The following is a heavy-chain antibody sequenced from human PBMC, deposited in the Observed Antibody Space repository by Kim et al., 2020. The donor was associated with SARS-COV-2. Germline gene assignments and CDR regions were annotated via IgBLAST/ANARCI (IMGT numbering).Heavy chain of an antibody. D-gene: IGHD3-22*01. CDR1: GGSISSGGYY. CDR3: ARATYYYDSSGYVNFDY. CDR2: IYYSGST. J-gene: IGHJ4*02. V-gene: IGHV4-31*03. Sequence: SETLSLTCTVSGGSISSGGYYWSWIRQHPGKGLEWIGYIYYSGSTYYNPSLKSRVTISVDTSKNQFSLKLSSVTAADTAVYYCARATYYYDSSGYVNFDYWGQGTLVTVSS.